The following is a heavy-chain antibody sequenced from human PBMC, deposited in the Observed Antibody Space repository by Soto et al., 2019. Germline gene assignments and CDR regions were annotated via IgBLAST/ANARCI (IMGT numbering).Heavy chain of an antibody. J-gene: IGHJ4*02. CDR2: IYYSGST. CDR3: ARLTGLAVAGRFDY. D-gene: IGHD6-19*01. Sequence: TSETLSLTCTVSGGSISSYYWSWIRQPPGKGLEWIGYIYYSGSTNYNPSLKSRVTISVDTSKNQFSLKLSSVTAADTAVYYCARLTGLAVAGRFDYWGQGTLVTVSS. CDR1: GGSISSYY. V-gene: IGHV4-59*01.